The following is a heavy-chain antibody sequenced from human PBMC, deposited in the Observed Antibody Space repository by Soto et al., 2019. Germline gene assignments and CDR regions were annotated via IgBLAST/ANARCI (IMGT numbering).Heavy chain of an antibody. J-gene: IGHJ4*02. CDR2: ISDTRGNT. CDR1: GFTFNIYA. D-gene: IGHD3-22*01. Sequence: EVQLLESGGGLVQPGGSLRLSCAASGFTFNIYAMTWVRQAPGKGLEWVSTISDTRGNTYYADSVKGRFTISRDNSKNTLYLQINSLRAEDTAVYYCVRGYYSDSRGHLDYWGQGTLLTVSS. V-gene: IGHV3-23*01. CDR3: VRGYYSDSRGHLDY.